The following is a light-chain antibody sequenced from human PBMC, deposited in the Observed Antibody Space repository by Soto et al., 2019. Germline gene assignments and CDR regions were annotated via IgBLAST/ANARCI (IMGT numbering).Light chain of an antibody. Sequence: EIVLTQSPGTLSLSPGGRATVSCRSSQSVSSSYLAWYQQKPGQAPRLLIYGASSRATGIPDRFSGSGSGTDFTLTISRLEPEDFAVYYCQQYGSSQWTFGQGTKVDI. J-gene: IGKJ1*01. CDR3: QQYGSSQWT. CDR1: QSVSSSY. V-gene: IGKV3-20*01. CDR2: GAS.